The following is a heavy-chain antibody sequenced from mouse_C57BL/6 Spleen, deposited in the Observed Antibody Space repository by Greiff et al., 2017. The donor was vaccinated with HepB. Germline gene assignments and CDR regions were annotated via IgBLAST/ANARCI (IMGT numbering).Heavy chain of an antibody. Sequence: QVQLQQSGAELARPGASVKMSCKASGYTFTSYTMHWVKQRPGQGLEWIGYINPSSGYTKYNQKFKDKATLTADKSSSTAYMQLSSLTSEDSAVYYCARRDYYGSSFDYWGQGTTLTDSS. J-gene: IGHJ2*01. V-gene: IGHV1-4*01. CDR1: GYTFTSYT. D-gene: IGHD1-1*01. CDR2: INPSSGYT. CDR3: ARRDYYGSSFDY.